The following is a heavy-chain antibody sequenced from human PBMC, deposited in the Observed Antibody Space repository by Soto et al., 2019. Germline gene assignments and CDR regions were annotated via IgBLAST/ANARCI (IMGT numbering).Heavy chain of an antibody. J-gene: IGHJ4*02. V-gene: IGHV3-15*01. CDR1: GFTFSNVW. CDR3: VKGAWLDY. D-gene: IGHD6-19*01. Sequence: PGGSLRLSCAASGFTFSNVWMNWVRQAPGKGLEWVGRIKSKCDGGTTDYAAPVKGRFTISRDDSKNTLYLQMNNLRAEDTAVYYCVKGAWLDYWGQGTLVTVSS. CDR2: IKSKCDGGTT.